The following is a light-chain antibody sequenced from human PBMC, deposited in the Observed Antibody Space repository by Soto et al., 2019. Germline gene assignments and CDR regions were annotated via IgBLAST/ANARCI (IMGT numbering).Light chain of an antibody. Sequence: QSALTRPPSASGSPGQSVTISCTGTSSDVGGYNFVAWYQQHPGKAPKLMISEVSKRPSGVPDRFSGSKSGNTASLTVSGLQAEDEADYYCSSYAGSNIFVFGTGTKLTVL. CDR3: SSYAGSNIFV. CDR2: EVS. J-gene: IGLJ1*01. V-gene: IGLV2-8*01. CDR1: SSDVGGYNF.